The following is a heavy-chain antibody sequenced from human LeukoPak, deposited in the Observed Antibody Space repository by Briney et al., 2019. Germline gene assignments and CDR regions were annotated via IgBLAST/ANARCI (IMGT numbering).Heavy chain of an antibody. CDR2: ISGSGGST. J-gene: IGHJ4*02. Sequence: GGSLRLSCAASGFTFSSYAMSWVRQAPGKGLEWVSAISGSGGSTYYADSVKGRFTISRDNSKNTLYLQMNGLRAEDTAVYYCAKDREKYSSSWYFDYWGQGTLVTVSS. D-gene: IGHD6-13*01. V-gene: IGHV3-23*01. CDR1: GFTFSSYA. CDR3: AKDREKYSSSWYFDY.